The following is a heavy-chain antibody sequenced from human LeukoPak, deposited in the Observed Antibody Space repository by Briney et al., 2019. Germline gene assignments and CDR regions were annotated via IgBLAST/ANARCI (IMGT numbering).Heavy chain of an antibody. Sequence: PGGSLRLSCAASGFTFSSYWMSWVRQAPGKGLEWVSYISSNGTIMYYADSVRGRFTISRDNAKNSLYLQMNSLRAEDTAVYYCARDGQQWPIYYWGQGTLVTVSS. J-gene: IGHJ4*02. V-gene: IGHV3-48*04. CDR3: ARDGQQWPIYY. CDR1: GFTFSSYW. CDR2: ISSNGTIM. D-gene: IGHD6-19*01.